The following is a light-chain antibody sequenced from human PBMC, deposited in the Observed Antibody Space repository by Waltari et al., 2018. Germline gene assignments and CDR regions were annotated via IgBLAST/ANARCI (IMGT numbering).Light chain of an antibody. CDR3: QQLNSYPRT. J-gene: IGKJ2*02. V-gene: IGKV1-9*01. Sequence: DIQLTQSPSFLSASVGDRVTITCRASQGISSYLAWYQQKPGKATKLLIYAASTLQSGVPSRFSGSGSGTEFTLTISSLQPEDFATYYCQQLNSYPRTFGQGTKLEIK. CDR1: QGISSY. CDR2: AAS.